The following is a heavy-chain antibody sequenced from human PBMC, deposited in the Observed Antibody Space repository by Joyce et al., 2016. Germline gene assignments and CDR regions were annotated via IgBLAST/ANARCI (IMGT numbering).Heavy chain of an antibody. CDR1: GFSFNSYS. J-gene: IGHJ4*02. Sequence: EVQLVESGGGLVQPGGSLRLSCAASGFSFNSYSINWVRQALGKGLEWLSYISASSGTIYDADSVKGRFTISRDNAKNSVYLQMNSLRDEDTAVYYCARVGRTGYTCDYWGQGTLVTVSS. V-gene: IGHV3-48*02. CDR2: ISASSGTI. D-gene: IGHD5-24*01. CDR3: ARVGRTGYTCDY.